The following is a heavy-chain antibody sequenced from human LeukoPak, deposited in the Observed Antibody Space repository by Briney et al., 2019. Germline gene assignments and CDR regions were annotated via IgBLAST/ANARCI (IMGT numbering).Heavy chain of an antibody. V-gene: IGHV4-59*01. Sequence: PSESLSLTCTVTGAAISSYSWSWIRQPPGEGLGWIGSIYNSGSTTYNPSLKSRVTTSADTTKTQFSLKLTSATAADTDVYHCARGKWGYYFESWGQGNLVTVSS. CDR1: GAAISSYS. CDR2: IYNSGST. J-gene: IGHJ4*02. D-gene: IGHD3-16*01. CDR3: ARGKWGYYFES.